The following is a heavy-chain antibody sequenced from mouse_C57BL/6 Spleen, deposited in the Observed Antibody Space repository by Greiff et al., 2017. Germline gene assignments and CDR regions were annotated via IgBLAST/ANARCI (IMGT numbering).Heavy chain of an antibody. D-gene: IGHD3-1*01. CDR3: TGSSTGDYFDY. CDR2: IRLKSDNYAT. CDR1: GFTFSNYW. Sequence: EVMLVESGGGLVQPGGSMKLSCVASGFTFSNYWMNWVRQSPEKGLEWVAQIRLKSDNYATHYAESVKGRFTISRDDSKSSVYLQMNNLRAEDTGIYYCTGSSTGDYFDYWGQGTTLTVSS. V-gene: IGHV6-3*01. J-gene: IGHJ2*01.